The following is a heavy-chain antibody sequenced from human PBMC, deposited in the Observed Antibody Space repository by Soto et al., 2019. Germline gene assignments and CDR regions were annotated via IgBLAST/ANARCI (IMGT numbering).Heavy chain of an antibody. CDR3: AKDGRWLREGVDY. Sequence: EVQLLESGGGLVQPGGSLRLSCAASGFTFSSYAMSWVRQAPGKGLEWVSAISGSGGSTYYADSVKGRFTISRDNSKNTVYLQMDSLRAEDTAVYYCAKDGRWLREGVDYWGQGTLVTVSS. V-gene: IGHV3-23*01. CDR1: GFTFSSYA. D-gene: IGHD5-12*01. J-gene: IGHJ4*02. CDR2: ISGSGGST.